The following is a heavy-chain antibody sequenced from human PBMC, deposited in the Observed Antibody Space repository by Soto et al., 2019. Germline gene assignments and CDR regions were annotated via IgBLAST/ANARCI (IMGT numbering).Heavy chain of an antibody. J-gene: IGHJ6*02. CDR2: ISAYNGDT. V-gene: IGHV1-18*01. D-gene: IGHD3-3*01. CDR3: ARSVNTIYYGAMDV. Sequence: QVQLVQSGAEVKKPGASVKVSCKASGYTFSSYDISWVRQAPGQGLEWMGWISAYNGDTNHAQKLKGRVTMTTETSTRRGYMELRSLRSDDTAVYYCARSVNTIYYGAMDVGGQGTAVTVSS. CDR1: GYTFSSYD.